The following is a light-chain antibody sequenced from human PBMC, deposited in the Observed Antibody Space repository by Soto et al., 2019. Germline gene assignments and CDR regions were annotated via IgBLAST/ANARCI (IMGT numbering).Light chain of an antibody. CDR2: EVS. CDR3: SSYTNDFHVV. V-gene: IGLV2-14*01. CDR1: SSDVGGYDY. J-gene: IGLJ2*01. Sequence: QSALTQPASVSGSPGQSISISCTGTSSDVGGYDYVSWYQQYPGKAPRLMIYEVSNRPSGVSNRFSGSKSGNTASLTIYGLQAEDEADYYCSSYTNDFHVVFGGGTQLTVL.